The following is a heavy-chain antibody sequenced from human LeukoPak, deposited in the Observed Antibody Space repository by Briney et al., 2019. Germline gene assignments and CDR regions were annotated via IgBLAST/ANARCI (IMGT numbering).Heavy chain of an antibody. CDR3: ARLRRDFWSGEFDY. V-gene: IGHV4-59*12. J-gene: IGHJ4*02. CDR2: IYYSGST. Sequence: ASETLSLTCTVSGGSISSYHWSWIRQPPGRGLEWIGFIYYSGSTNYNPSLKSRVTISVDTSKTQFSLNLSSVTAADTAVYYCARLRRDFWSGEFDYWGQGTLVTVSS. CDR1: GGSISSYH. D-gene: IGHD3-3*01.